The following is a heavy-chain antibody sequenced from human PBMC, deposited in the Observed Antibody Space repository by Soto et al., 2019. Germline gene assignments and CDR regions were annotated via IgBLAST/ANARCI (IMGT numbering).Heavy chain of an antibody. J-gene: IGHJ4*02. V-gene: IGHV4-31*03. CDR1: GGSISSGGYY. Sequence: SSETLSLTCTVSGGSISSGGYYWSWIRQHPGKGLEWIGYIYYSGSTYYNPSLKSRVTISVDTSKNQFSLKLSSVTAADTAVYYCARAPATITIFGVDTSSPSDYWGQGTLVTVSS. CDR3: ARAPATITIFGVDTSSPSDY. D-gene: IGHD3-3*01. CDR2: IYYSGST.